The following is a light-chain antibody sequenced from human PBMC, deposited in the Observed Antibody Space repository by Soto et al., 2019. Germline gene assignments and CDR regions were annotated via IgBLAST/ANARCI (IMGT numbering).Light chain of an antibody. CDR3: MQALQAPST. CDR2: LGS. J-gene: IGKJ1*01. CDR1: QSLLHSNGYNY. Sequence: DIVVTQSPLTLPVTPGEPASISCRSSQSLLHSNGYNYLDWYLQKPGQSPQLLIYLGSNRASGVPDRFSGSGSGTDFTLEISRVEADDVGVYYCMQALQAPSTFGQGTKVDIK. V-gene: IGKV2-28*01.